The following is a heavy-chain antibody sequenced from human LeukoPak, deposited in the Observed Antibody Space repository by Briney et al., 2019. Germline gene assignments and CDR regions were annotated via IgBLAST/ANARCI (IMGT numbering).Heavy chain of an antibody. V-gene: IGHV3-48*04. Sequence: GGSLRLSCAASGFTFSSYWMHWVRQAPGKGLEWVSYISSSGSTIYYADSVKGRFTISRDNAKNSLYLQMNSLRAEDTAVYYCARGGRLRYFDWLPPTTPHWGQGTLVTVSS. D-gene: IGHD3-9*01. CDR3: ARGGRLRYFDWLPPTTPH. CDR1: GFTFSSYW. CDR2: ISSSGSTI. J-gene: IGHJ4*02.